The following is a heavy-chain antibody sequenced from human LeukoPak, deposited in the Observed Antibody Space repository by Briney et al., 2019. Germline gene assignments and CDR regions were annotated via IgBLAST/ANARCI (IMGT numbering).Heavy chain of an antibody. Sequence: GGSLRLSCAASGFTFSSYSMNWVRQAPGKGLEWVSSISSSSSYIYYAGSVKDRFTISRDNAKNSLYLQMNSLRAEDTAVYYCAREYGSGSYDGDYWGQGTLVTVSS. CDR2: ISSSSSYI. V-gene: IGHV3-21*01. CDR1: GFTFSSYS. CDR3: AREYGSGSYDGDY. J-gene: IGHJ4*02. D-gene: IGHD3-10*01.